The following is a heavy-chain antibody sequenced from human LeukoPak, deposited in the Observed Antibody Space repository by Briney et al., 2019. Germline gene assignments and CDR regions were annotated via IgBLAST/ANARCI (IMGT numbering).Heavy chain of an antibody. D-gene: IGHD6-6*01. J-gene: IGHJ4*02. CDR3: ARMGYSSSSFDY. Sequence: PSETLSLTCAVYGGSFSGYYWSWIRQPPGKGLEWIGEINHSGSTNYNPSLKSRVTISVDTSKNQFSLKLSSVTAADTAVYYCARMGYSSSSFDYWGQGTLVTVSS. V-gene: IGHV4-34*01. CDR1: GGSFSGYY. CDR2: INHSGST.